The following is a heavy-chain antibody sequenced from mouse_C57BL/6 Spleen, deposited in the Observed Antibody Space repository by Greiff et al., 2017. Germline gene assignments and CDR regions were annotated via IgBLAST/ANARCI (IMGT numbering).Heavy chain of an antibody. CDR1: GFTFSSYA. CDR2: ISSGGDYI. Sequence: EVHLVESGEGLVKPGGSLKLSCAASGFTFSSYAMSWVRQTPEKRLEWVAYISSGGDYIYYADTVKGRFTISRDNARNTLYLQMSSLKSEDTAMYYCTRDEDYYYGSSPFAYWGQGTLVTVSA. CDR3: TRDEDYYYGSSPFAY. J-gene: IGHJ3*01. V-gene: IGHV5-9-1*02. D-gene: IGHD1-1*01.